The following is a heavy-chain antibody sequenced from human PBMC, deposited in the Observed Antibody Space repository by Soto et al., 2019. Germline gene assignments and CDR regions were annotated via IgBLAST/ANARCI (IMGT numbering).Heavy chain of an antibody. J-gene: IGHJ6*02. CDR2: IYSSENT. D-gene: IGHD2-2*03. CDR3: ARLNGYCISTNCHGYYGMDV. V-gene: IGHV4-39*01. CDR1: GGSVISSSYS. Sequence: LETLSLTCTVSGGSVISSSYSWGLIRQSPGKGLEWIGTIYSSENTYYNPSLLSRVTISVDTSKNEFSLRLSSVTAADTAVYYCARLNGYCISTNCHGYYGMDVWGQGTTVS.